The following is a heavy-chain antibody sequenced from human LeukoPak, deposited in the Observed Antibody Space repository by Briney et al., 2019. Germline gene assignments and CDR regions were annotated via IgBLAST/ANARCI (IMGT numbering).Heavy chain of an antibody. V-gene: IGHV3-7*01. D-gene: IGHD6-19*01. CDR3: AREAGTSDY. Sequence: GGSLRLSCAASGFTFSGYSMTWVRQAPGKGLEWVANIKPDGSEKYYVNSLKGRFIISRDNGKNSLYLQMNSLRAEDTAVYYCAREAGTSDYWGQGTLVTVSS. CDR1: GFTFSGYS. J-gene: IGHJ4*02. CDR2: IKPDGSEK.